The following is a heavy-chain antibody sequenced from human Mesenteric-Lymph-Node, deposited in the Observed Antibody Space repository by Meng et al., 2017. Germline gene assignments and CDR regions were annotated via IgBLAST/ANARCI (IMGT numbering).Heavy chain of an antibody. CDR1: GFTFSSNW. V-gene: IGHV3-74*01. Sequence: GGSLRLSCSASGFTFSSNWMHWVRQTPGKGLVWVSRINPDGSFSNNADSVKGRFTVSRDNSKNTLYLQMNGLRAEDTAMYYCARDHKGGAFDIWGQGTMVTVSS. CDR2: INPDGSFS. J-gene: IGHJ3*02. CDR3: ARDHKGGAFDI. D-gene: IGHD1-26*01.